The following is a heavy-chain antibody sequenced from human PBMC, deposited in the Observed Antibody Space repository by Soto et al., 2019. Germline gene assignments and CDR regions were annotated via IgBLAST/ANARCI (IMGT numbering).Heavy chain of an antibody. CDR3: VRLNRDYYYYGMDV. CDR1: GDSISNSKW. CDR2: IDHNGIT. Sequence: SETLSLTCAVSGDSISNSKWWTWVRQTPGKGLEWIGKIDHNGITNYNPSLESRVTILKDNSKNQLSLKLSSATGADSAVYYCVRLNRDYYYYGMDVWGQGATVTVSS. V-gene: IGHV4-4*02. J-gene: IGHJ6*02.